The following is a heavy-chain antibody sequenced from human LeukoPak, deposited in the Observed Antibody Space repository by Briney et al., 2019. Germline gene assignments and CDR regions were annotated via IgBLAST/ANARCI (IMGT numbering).Heavy chain of an antibody. V-gene: IGHV3-53*01. CDR1: GLTVINNY. J-gene: IGHJ4*02. CDR3: ARDRHCSGGSCSGL. Sequence: PGGSLRLSCAASGLTVINNYMKWVRQAPGKGLEWVSLIYSGGSTYYADSVKGRFTISRDNLKNTVYLQMNNLRAADTAVYYCARDRHCSGGSCSGLWGQGTLVTVSS. D-gene: IGHD2-15*01. CDR2: IYSGGST.